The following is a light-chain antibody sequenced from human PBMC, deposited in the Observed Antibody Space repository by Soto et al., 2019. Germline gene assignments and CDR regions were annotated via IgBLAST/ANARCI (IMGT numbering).Light chain of an antibody. V-gene: IGLV2-8*01. CDR2: EXX. Sequence: QSALTQPPSASGSPGQSVTLSCTGTSSDVGGYNYVSWYQQYPGKAPKLMIYEXXXRPSGVPDRFSGSKSGNTASLTVSGXXXXXXXXYYCCSFTGSNNLVFGGGTKVTVL. CDR1: SSDVGGYNY. CDR3: CSFTGSNNLV. J-gene: IGLJ2*01.